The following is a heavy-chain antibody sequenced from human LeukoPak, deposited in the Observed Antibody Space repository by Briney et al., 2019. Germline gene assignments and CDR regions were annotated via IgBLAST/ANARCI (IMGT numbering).Heavy chain of an antibody. J-gene: IGHJ2*01. CDR2: IYSDGTT. CDR1: GFTVSNNY. Sequence: PWGSLRLSCAASGFTVSNNYMSWVRQAPGKKLEWVSDIYSDGTTFYADSVKGRFTISRDNSKNTLYLQMNSLRAEDTAVYHCARYDFILISYFDLWGRGALVTVSS. D-gene: IGHD3-3*01. V-gene: IGHV3-53*01. CDR3: ARYDFILISYFDL.